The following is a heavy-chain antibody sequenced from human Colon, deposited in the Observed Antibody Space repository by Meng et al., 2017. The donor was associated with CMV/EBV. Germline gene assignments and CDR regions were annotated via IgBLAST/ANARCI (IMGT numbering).Heavy chain of an antibody. CDR3: ARASSSTQFGDYYYGMDV. J-gene: IGHJ6*02. CDR2: ISAYNGET. V-gene: IGHV1-18*01. CDR1: GYTFNNYG. D-gene: IGHD3-3*01. Sequence: ASVKVSCKGSGYTFNNYGIAWVRQAPGQGFEWMGWISAYNGETKFDEKFQDRVTMTTDTPTSTAYMELRSLRSDDTAVYYFARASSSTQFGDYYYGMDVWGQGTTVTVSS.